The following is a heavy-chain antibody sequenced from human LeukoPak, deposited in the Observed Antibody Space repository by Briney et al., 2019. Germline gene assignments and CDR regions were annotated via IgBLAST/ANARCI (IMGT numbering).Heavy chain of an antibody. CDR2: TYYRSKWYN. J-gene: IGHJ3*02. CDR3: ARDWGTLTDGFDI. V-gene: IGHV6-1*01. D-gene: IGHD3-16*01. CDR1: GDSVSSNSAA. Sequence: SQTLSLTCAISGDSVSSNSAAWNWVRQSPSRGLEWLGRTYYRSKWYNDYAISVRSRITINPDTSKNQFSLQLNSVTPEDTAVYYCARDWGTLTDGFDIWGQGTMVIVSS.